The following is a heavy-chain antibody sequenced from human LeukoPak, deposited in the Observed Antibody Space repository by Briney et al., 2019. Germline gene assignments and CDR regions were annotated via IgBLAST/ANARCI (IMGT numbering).Heavy chain of an antibody. Sequence: GGSLRLSCAASGFTFSDYYMSWIRQAPGKGLEWISYISSSDSTMYYADSVKGRFTISRDNTKNSLYLQMNSLRVEDTAVYYCASGGGPHNGYALLEYWGQGTLVTASS. J-gene: IGHJ4*02. CDR2: ISSSDSTM. CDR1: GFTFSDYY. D-gene: IGHD5-12*01. V-gene: IGHV3-11*04. CDR3: ASGGGPHNGYALLEY.